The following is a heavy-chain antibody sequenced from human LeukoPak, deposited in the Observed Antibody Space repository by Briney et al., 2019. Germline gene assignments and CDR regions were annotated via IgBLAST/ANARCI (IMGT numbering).Heavy chain of an antibody. J-gene: IGHJ4*02. CDR2: ISGGGPGT. D-gene: IGHD4-11*01. V-gene: IGHV3-23*01. CDR3: AKKETGTTKAFDC. CDR1: GFTFSSYA. Sequence: PGGSLRLSCAASGFTFSSYAMSWVRQAPGKGLEWVSAISGGGPGTYYADSVKGRFTISRDNSKNTLYLQMNSLRAEDTAVYYCAKKETGTTKAFDCWGQGTLVTVSS.